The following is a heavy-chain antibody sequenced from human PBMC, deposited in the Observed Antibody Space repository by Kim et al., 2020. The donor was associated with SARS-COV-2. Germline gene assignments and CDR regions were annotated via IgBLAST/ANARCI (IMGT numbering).Heavy chain of an antibody. Sequence: SETLSLTCTVSGDSIRSGGYYWSWIRQHPGKGLEWIGYIYYSGSTYYNPSLKSRVTISVDTSKSQFSLKLNSVTAADTAEYYCARGRLNYKDNSGYFYGMDVWGQGTTVTVSS. CDR3: ARGRLNYKDNSGYFYGMDV. CDR1: GDSIRSGGYY. V-gene: IGHV4-31*03. CDR2: IYYSGST. J-gene: IGHJ6*02. D-gene: IGHD3-22*01.